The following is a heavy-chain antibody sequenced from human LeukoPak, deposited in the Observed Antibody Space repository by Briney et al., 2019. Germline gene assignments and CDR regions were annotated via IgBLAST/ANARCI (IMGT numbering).Heavy chain of an antibody. CDR3: ARDPFYDY. CDR1: GFTFSNYG. J-gene: IGHJ4*02. Sequence: PGGSLRLSCAASGFTFSNYGMHWVRQAPGKGLEWVAIISYDGSNKYYADSLKGRFTISRDNAKNSLYLQMNSLRDEDTAVYYRARDPFYDYWGQGTLVTVSS. CDR2: ISYDGSNK. V-gene: IGHV3-30*03. D-gene: IGHD2/OR15-2a*01.